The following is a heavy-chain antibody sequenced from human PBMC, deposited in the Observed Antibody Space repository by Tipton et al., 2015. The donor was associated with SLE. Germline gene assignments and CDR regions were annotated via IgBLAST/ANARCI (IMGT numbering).Heavy chain of an antibody. Sequence: TLSLTCTVSGASTRTGGFYWLWVRQLPGKGLEWIGSILYDDTTFYNPSLESRLTISMDRSENHFSLSLRSVTAADSAVYYCARGEGFRVRGIRIPYFFDYWGQGTLVTVSS. CDR3: ARGEGFRVRGIRIPYFFDY. D-gene: IGHD3-10*01. CDR2: ILYDDTT. CDR1: GASTRTGGFY. V-gene: IGHV4-31*03. J-gene: IGHJ4*02.